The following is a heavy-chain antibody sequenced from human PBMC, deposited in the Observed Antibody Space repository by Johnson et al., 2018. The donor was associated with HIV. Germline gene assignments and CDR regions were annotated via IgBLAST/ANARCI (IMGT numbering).Heavy chain of an antibody. CDR3: VRVGRNGNYFFDPFDM. D-gene: IGHD1-26*01. CDR2: IYSGGSI. J-gene: IGHJ3*02. Sequence: QLLVSAGGVVLPGGSLRLSCAASVLTFSVAWMNWVRQAPVKGLDRVSGIYSGGSIYYADSVKTRFLISRDNAKNSLYLQMNSLRVEDTALYYCVRVGRNGNYFFDPFDMWGQWTMVTVSS. CDR1: VLTFSVAW. V-gene: IGHV3-66*01.